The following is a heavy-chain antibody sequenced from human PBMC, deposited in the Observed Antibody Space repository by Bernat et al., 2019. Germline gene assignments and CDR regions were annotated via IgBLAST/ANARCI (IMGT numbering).Heavy chain of an antibody. CDR2: IYHSGST. Sequence: QVQLQESGPGLVKPSGTLSLTCAVSGGSISSSNWWSWVRQPPGKGLEWIGEIYHSGSTNYNPSLKSRVTISVDKSKNQFSLKLSSVTAADAAVYYCARVEKLLWFGESPRGWFDPWGQGTLVTVSS. J-gene: IGHJ5*02. D-gene: IGHD3-10*01. CDR1: GGSISSSNW. V-gene: IGHV4-4*02. CDR3: ARVEKLLWFGESPRGWFDP.